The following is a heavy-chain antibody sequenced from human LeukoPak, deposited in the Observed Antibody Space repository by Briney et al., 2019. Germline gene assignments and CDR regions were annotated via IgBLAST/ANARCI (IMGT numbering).Heavy chain of an antibody. CDR3: ARATRLDGDYYYYGMDV. CDR2: INHSGST. Sequence: SETLSLTCALYGGSFSAYYWSWIRQPPGKGLEWIGEINHSGSTNYNSSLKSRVTISVDTSKNQFSLKLSSVCAADTAVYYCARATRLDGDYYYYGMDVWGQGTTVTVSS. CDR1: GGSFSAYY. D-gene: IGHD4-17*01. J-gene: IGHJ6*02. V-gene: IGHV4-34*01.